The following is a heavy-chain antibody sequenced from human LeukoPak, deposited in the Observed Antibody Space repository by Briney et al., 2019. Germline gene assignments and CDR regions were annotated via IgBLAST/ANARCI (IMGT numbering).Heavy chain of an antibody. CDR1: GGSISSSN. V-gene: IGHV3-21*01. CDR3: ARESLGSGSYYNGNWFDP. CDR2: ISSSSSYI. D-gene: IGHD3-10*01. Sequence: ETLSLTCAVSGGSISSSNWWSWVRQPPGKGLEWVSSISSSSSYIYYADSVKGRFTISRDNSKNTLYLQMNSLRAEDTAVYYCARESLGSGSYYNGNWFDPWGQGTLVTVSS. J-gene: IGHJ5*02.